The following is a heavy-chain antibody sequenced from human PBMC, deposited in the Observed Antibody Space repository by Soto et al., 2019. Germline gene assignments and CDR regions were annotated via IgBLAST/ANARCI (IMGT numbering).Heavy chain of an antibody. CDR3: ARGMVGYNWNYRWFDP. Sequence: PSETLSLTCTFSGDPINSYYWIWIRQPPGKGLEWIGYIYYSGSTNYNPSLKSRVTISIDTSKNQFSLNLTSVTAADTAVYYCARGMVGYNWNYRWFDPWGQGSLVTVSS. CDR1: GDPINSYY. D-gene: IGHD1-7*01. J-gene: IGHJ5*02. CDR2: IYYSGST. V-gene: IGHV4-59*01.